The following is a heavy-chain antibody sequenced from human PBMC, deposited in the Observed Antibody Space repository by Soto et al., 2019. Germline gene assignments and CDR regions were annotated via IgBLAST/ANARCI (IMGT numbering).Heavy chain of an antibody. CDR2: IYYSGST. CDR3: AGTGVAPVRGHYYYGMDV. Sequence: QVQLQESGPGLVKPSQTLSLTCTVSGGSISSGGYYWSWIRQHPGKGLEWIGYIYYSGSTYYNPALKSRVTLSGDTSKNQFSLKLSSVTAADTAVYYCAGTGVAPVRGHYYYGMDVWGQGTTVTVSS. D-gene: IGHD3-3*01. CDR1: GGSISSGGYY. J-gene: IGHJ6*02. V-gene: IGHV4-31*03.